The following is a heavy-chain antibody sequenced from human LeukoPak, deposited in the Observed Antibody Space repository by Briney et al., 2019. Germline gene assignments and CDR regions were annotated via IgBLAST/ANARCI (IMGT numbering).Heavy chain of an antibody. J-gene: IGHJ5*02. CDR1: GYTFTSYG. CDR3: ARDGRAIS. Sequence: SVKVSCKASGYTFTSYGISWVRQAPGQGLEWMGGIIPNFGTTSYAQKLQGRVTITADVTTSTVQMELTSLKSEDTAVYYCARDGRAISWGQGTLVTVSS. D-gene: IGHD1-26*01. V-gene: IGHV1-69*13. CDR2: IIPNFGTT.